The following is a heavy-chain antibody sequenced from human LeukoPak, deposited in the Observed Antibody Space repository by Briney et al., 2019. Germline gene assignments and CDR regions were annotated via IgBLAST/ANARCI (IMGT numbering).Heavy chain of an antibody. J-gene: IGHJ6*03. Sequence: GGSLRLSCAASGFTFNIYDMTWVRQAPGKGLEWVSLISGSGDNTFYADSVKGRFTISRDNSKNTLYLQMNSLRAEDTAVYYCAKDFGSGHPLGYYYYYMDVWGKGTTVTVSS. D-gene: IGHD2-15*01. CDR1: GFTFNIYD. CDR2: ISGSGDNT. V-gene: IGHV3-23*01. CDR3: AKDFGSGHPLGYYYYYMDV.